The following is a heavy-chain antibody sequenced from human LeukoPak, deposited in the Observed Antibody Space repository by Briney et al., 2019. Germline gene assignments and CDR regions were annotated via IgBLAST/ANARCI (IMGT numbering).Heavy chain of an antibody. CDR1: GFTFSSYE. CDR3: ARDRGERSRLWTFNP. V-gene: IGHV3-48*03. Sequence: GGSLRLSCAASGFTFSSYEMNWVRQAPGKGLEWVSYISSSGSIIYYADSVKGRFTISRDNAKNSLYLQMNSLRAEDTAVYYCARDRGERSRLWTFNPWGQGTLVTVSS. D-gene: IGHD4/OR15-4a*01. J-gene: IGHJ5*02. CDR2: ISSSGSII.